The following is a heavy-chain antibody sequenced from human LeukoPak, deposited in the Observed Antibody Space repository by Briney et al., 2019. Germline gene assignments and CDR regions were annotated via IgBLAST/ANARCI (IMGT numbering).Heavy chain of an antibody. D-gene: IGHD3-10*01. CDR3: AKVKDYYGSGSYYIGHWFDP. Sequence: PGGSLRLSCAASGFTFSSYAMSWVRQAPGKGLEWVSAISGSGGSTYYADSVKGRFTIPRDNSKNTLYLQMNSLRAEDTAVYYCAKVKDYYGSGSYYIGHWFDPWGQGTLVTVSS. CDR1: GFTFSSYA. CDR2: ISGSGGST. V-gene: IGHV3-23*01. J-gene: IGHJ5*02.